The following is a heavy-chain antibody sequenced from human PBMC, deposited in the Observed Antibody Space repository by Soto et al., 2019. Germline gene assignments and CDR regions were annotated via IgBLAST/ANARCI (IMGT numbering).Heavy chain of an antibody. J-gene: IGHJ6*03. Sequence: EVQLLESGGGLVQPGGSLRLSCAASGFTFSSYAMSWVRQAPGKGLGWVSAISGSGGSTYYADSVKGRFSISKDNSKNTLYLQMNSLRAEDTAVYYCAKDLGYCSSTSCYRVYYYYYYMDVWGKGTTVTVSS. CDR3: AKDLGYCSSTSCYRVYYYYYYMDV. V-gene: IGHV3-23*01. CDR2: ISGSGGST. D-gene: IGHD2-2*02. CDR1: GFTFSSYA.